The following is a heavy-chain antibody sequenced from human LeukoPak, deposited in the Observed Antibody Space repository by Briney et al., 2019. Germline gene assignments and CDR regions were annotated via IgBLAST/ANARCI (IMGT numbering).Heavy chain of an antibody. V-gene: IGHV1-69*05. CDR2: IIPIFGTA. CDR1: GGTFSSYA. J-gene: IGHJ5*02. D-gene: IGHD1-26*01. Sequence: SVKVSSKPSGGTFSSYAISWVRQAPGQGLEWMGGIIPIFGTANYAQKFQGKVTITTYESTSTAYMELSSLRSEDTAVYYCAGGSTGELDPWGQGTLVTVSS. CDR3: AGGSTGELDP.